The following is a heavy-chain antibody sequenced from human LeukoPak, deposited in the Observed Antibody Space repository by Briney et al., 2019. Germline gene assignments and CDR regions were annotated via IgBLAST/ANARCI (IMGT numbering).Heavy chain of an antibody. J-gene: IGHJ2*01. D-gene: IGHD5-18*01. CDR2: ISGSGGST. Sequence: PGGSLRLSCAASGFTFSSYAMSWVRQAPGKGPEWVSAISGSGGSTYYADSVKGRFTISSDNSKNTLYLQMNSLRAEDTAVYYCAKRVQLWPGYFDLWGRGTLVTVSS. CDR1: GFTFSSYA. V-gene: IGHV3-23*01. CDR3: AKRVQLWPGYFDL.